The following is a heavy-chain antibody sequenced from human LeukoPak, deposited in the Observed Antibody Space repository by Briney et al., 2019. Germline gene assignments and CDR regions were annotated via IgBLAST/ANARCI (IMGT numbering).Heavy chain of an antibody. CDR3: ARKAYYMDV. CDR1: GFTFSSYE. Sequence: SGGSLRLSCAASGFTFSSYEMNWVRQAPGKGLEWVSYISSSVSTIYYADSVKGRFTISRDNAKNSLYLQMNSLRAEDTAVYYCARKAYYMDVWRKGTTVTVSS. V-gene: IGHV3-48*03. J-gene: IGHJ6*03. CDR2: ISSSVSTI.